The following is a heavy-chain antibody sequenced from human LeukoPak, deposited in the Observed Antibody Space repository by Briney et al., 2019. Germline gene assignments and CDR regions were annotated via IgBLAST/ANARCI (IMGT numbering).Heavy chain of an antibody. CDR2: ISYDGSNK. D-gene: IGHD3-22*01. Sequence: GGSLRLSCAASGFTFSSYAMSWVRQAPGKGLEWVAVISYDGSNKYYADSVKGRFTISRDNSKNTLYLQMNSLRAEDTAVYYCAREDSSGYYPHAFDIWGQGTMVTVSS. CDR1: GFTFSSYA. J-gene: IGHJ3*02. V-gene: IGHV3-30-3*01. CDR3: AREDSSGYYPHAFDI.